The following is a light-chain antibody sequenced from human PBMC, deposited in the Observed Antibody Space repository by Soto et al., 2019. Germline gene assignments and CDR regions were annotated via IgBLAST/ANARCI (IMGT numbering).Light chain of an antibody. CDR3: ISYTSSSTPYVV. Sequence: QSVLTQPASVSGSPGQSITISCTGTSSDVGGYNYVSWYQQHPGKAPKLMIYDVSNRPSGVSNRFSGSKSGTTASLTISGLQAEDEADYYCISYTSSSTPYVVFGGGTKLTVL. CDR1: SSDVGGYNY. V-gene: IGLV2-14*01. CDR2: DVS. J-gene: IGLJ2*01.